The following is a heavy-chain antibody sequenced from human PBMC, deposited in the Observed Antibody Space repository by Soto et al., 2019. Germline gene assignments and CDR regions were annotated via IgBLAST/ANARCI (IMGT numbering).Heavy chain of an antibody. D-gene: IGHD2-2*01. V-gene: IGHV1-69*01. J-gene: IGHJ6*02. CDR3: ARDRSGWGSAIIPHYDYGMDV. CDR2: IIPIFGTA. Sequence: KVSCKASGGTFSSNAISWVRQAPGQWLEWMGGIIPIFGTANYAQKFQGRVTITADESTSTAYMELSSLRSEGTAVYYCARDRSGWGSAIIPHYDYGMDVWGQGITVTVSS. CDR1: GGTFSSNA.